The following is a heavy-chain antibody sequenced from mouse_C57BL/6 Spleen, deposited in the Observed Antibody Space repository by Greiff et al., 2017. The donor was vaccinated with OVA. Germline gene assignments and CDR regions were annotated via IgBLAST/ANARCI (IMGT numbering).Heavy chain of an antibody. D-gene: IGHD1-1*01. Sequence: EVKLVESGGGLVKPGGSLKLSCAASGFTFSSYAMSWVRQTPEKRLEWVATISDGGSYTYYPDNVKGRFTISRDNAKNNLYLQMSHLKSEDTAMYYGARAPGYYDGSSSGYFDVWGTGTTVTVSS. CDR2: ISDGGSYT. CDR1: GFTFSSYA. CDR3: ARAPGYYDGSSSGYFDV. V-gene: IGHV5-4*03. J-gene: IGHJ1*03.